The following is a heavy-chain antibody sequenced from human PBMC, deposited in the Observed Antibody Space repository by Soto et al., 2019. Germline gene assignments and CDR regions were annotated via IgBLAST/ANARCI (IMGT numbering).Heavy chain of an antibody. CDR1: GDSISSSY. V-gene: IGHV4-59*08. CDR3: ARHRALNWFDP. J-gene: IGHJ5*02. CDR2: MYYSGST. Sequence: QVQLQESGPGLVKPSEILSLTCTVSGDSISSSYWSWIRQPPGKGLEWIGYMYYSGSTSYNPSLNSRVTLSVDTSKNQFFLKLSFVTAADTAVYYCARHRALNWFDPWGQGTLVTVSS.